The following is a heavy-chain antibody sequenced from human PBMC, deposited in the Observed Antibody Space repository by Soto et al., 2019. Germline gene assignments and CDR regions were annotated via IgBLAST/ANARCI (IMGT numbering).Heavy chain of an antibody. CDR2: IYPGDSDT. CDR3: ARTSTNWFDP. D-gene: IGHD4-17*01. V-gene: IGHV5-51*01. CDR1: GYSFSSYW. J-gene: IGHJ5*02. Sequence: GESLKISCRGSGYSFSSYWIAWVRQMPGKGLEWMGIIYPGDSDTRYSPSFQGQVTISADKSISTAYLQWSSLKASDTAIYYCARTSTNWFDPWGQGTLVTVSS.